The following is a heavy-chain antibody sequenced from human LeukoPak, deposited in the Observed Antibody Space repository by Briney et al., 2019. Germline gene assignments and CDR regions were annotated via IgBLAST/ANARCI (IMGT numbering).Heavy chain of an antibody. CDR3: AAGLAVAGTTVFGY. D-gene: IGHD6-19*01. CDR2: IDPSDSST. J-gene: IGHJ4*02. Sequence: GESLRISCKGSGYSFTSYWISWVRQMPGKGLEWMGNIDPSDSSTNYSPSFQGHVTISADKSISTAYLQWSSLRSEDTAVYYCAAGLAVAGTTVFGYWGQGTLVTVSS. CDR1: GYSFTSYW. V-gene: IGHV5-10-1*01.